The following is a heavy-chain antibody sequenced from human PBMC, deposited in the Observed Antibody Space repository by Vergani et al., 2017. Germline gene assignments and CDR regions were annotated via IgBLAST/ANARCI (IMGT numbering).Heavy chain of an antibody. V-gene: IGHV3-48*01. D-gene: IGHD3-3*01. CDR1: GFTFSSYS. CDR2: ISSSSSTI. CDR3: ARQDLWSGYFYMDV. Sequence: EVQLVESGGGLVQPGGSLRLSCAASGFTFSSYSMNWVRQAPGKGLEWVSYISSSSSTIYYADSVKGRFTISRDNAKNSLYLQMNSLRAEDTALYYCARQDLWSGYFYMDVWGKGTTVTVSS. J-gene: IGHJ6*03.